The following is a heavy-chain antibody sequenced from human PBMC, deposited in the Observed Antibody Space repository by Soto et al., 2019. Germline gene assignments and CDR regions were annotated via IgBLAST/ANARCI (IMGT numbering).Heavy chain of an antibody. Sequence: SETLSLTCTVSGGSIRSYYWSWIRQAPGKGLEWIGYLYNSGSTVYNPSLKSRVTISVDTSKNQFSLKLTSVTAADTAVYYCARHRGPTGPNYWGQGTLVNVSS. CDR2: LYNSGST. D-gene: IGHD3-10*01. CDR1: GGSIRSYY. J-gene: IGHJ4*02. V-gene: IGHV4-59*08. CDR3: ARHRGPTGPNY.